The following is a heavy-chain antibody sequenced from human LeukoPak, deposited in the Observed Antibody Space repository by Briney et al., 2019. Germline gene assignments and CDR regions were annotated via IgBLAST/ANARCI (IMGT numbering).Heavy chain of an antibody. D-gene: IGHD4-17*01. Sequence: PGGSLRLSCAASGFTFSSYTMSWVRQAPGKGLEWVSSITSSSSYIYYADSVKGRFTISRDNAKNSLYLQMNSLRTEDTAVYYCARVMNDYGDYVFDYWGQGTLVTVSS. V-gene: IGHV3-21*01. CDR3: ARVMNDYGDYVFDY. CDR2: ITSSSSYI. CDR1: GFTFSSYT. J-gene: IGHJ4*02.